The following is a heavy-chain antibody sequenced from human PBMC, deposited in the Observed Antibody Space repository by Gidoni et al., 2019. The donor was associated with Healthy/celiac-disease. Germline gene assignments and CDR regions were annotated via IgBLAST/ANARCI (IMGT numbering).Heavy chain of an antibody. CDR3: ARVSSGSYSF. CDR1: GFTFSSYS. CDR2: ISSSSSYI. D-gene: IGHD1-26*01. J-gene: IGHJ4*02. Sequence: EVQLVESGGGLVKPGGSLRLSGAASGFTFSSYSMNWVRQAPGKGLEWVSSISSSSSYIYYADSVKGRFTISRDNAKNSLYLQMNSLRAEDTAVYYCARVSSGSYSFWGQGTLVTVSS. V-gene: IGHV3-21*01.